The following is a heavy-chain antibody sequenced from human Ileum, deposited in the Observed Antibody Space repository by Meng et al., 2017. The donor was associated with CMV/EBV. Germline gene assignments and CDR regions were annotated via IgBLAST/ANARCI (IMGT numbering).Heavy chain of an antibody. CDR3: ARGAGSSSSRRYLDY. J-gene: IGHJ4*03. V-gene: IGHV3-66*01. D-gene: IGHD6-6*01. Sequence: VRVGGSGGGLCRPGGSLSLSCAASEFTVKNNYMAWVRQAPGKGLGGVSVIYSGGSTYYGDSVKDRFTISRDTSKNPVYLQMDSLRAEDTAVYYCARGAGSSSSRRYLDYWGQGTLVTVSS. CDR2: IYSGGST. CDR1: EFTVKNNY.